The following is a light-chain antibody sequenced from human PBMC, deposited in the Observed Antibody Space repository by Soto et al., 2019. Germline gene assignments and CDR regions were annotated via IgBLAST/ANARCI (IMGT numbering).Light chain of an antibody. CDR2: AAS. Sequence: DIQMPQSPSTLSGSVGDRVTITCRASQSVSNYLNWYQQKPGKAPKLLIYAASSLQSGVPSRFSGSGSETDFTLTISSLQPEDFATYSCQQSYSTTWTFGQGTKMDIK. J-gene: IGKJ1*01. CDR3: QQSYSTTWT. V-gene: IGKV1-39*01. CDR1: QSVSNY.